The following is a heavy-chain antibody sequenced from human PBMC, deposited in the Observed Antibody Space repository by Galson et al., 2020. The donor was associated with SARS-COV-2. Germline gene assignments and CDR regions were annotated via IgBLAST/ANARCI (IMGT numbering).Heavy chain of an antibody. J-gene: IGHJ6*02. CDR3: ARDNAYSSRSDYYYYGMDV. V-gene: IGHV3-7*01. Sequence: GGSLRLSCAASGFTFSSYWMSWVRQAPGKGLEWVANIKQDGSEKYYVDSVKGRFTISRDNAKNSLYLQMNSLRAEDTAVYYCARDNAYSSRSDYYYYGMDVWGQGTTVTVSS. CDR2: IKQDGSEK. D-gene: IGHD6-13*01. CDR1: GFTFSSYW.